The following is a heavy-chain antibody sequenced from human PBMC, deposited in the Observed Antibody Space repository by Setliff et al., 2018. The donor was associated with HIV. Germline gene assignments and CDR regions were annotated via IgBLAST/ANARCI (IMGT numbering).Heavy chain of an antibody. CDR3: ARGVAEYHLFGRHYYYYMDL. CDR1: TYSISSVHS. V-gene: IGHV4-38-2*01. D-gene: IGHD2-2*01. J-gene: IGHJ6*03. CDR2: MHHSGNT. Sequence: SETLSLTCDVSTYSISSVHSWGWSRQPPGKGLEWIGTMHHSGNTHYKPSLKSRVTIFVDTSKNHFSLKLTSVTAADTAVYYCARGVAEYHLFGRHYYYYMDLWGKGTTVAVSS.